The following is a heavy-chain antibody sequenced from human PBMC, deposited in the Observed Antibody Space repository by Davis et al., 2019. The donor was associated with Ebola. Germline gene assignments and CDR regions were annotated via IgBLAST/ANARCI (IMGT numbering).Heavy chain of an antibody. CDR3: ARAQEQLWLWFYFDY. CDR2: ISYDGSNK. Sequence: PGGSLRLSCAASGFTFSRYAMHWVRQAPGKGLECVAVISYDGSNKYYADSVKGRFTISRDNSKNTLYLQMNSLRAEDTTVYYCARAQEQLWLWFYFDYWGQGALVTVSS. D-gene: IGHD5-18*01. V-gene: IGHV3-30-3*01. J-gene: IGHJ4*02. CDR1: GFTFSRYA.